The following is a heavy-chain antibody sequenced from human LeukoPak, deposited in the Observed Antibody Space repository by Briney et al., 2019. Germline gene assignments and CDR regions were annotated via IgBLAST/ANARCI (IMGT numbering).Heavy chain of an antibody. V-gene: IGHV1-18*01. CDR2: ISGYNGDT. D-gene: IGHD1-26*01. CDR1: GYSFTNYY. CDR3: ARNTGHRLVGTTNYFDY. J-gene: IGHJ4*02. Sequence: ASVKVSCKASGYSFTNYYITWGRQAPGQGLECMGWISGYNGDTNYAQTLQGRVTMTTDTSTSTTYMELRSLRSDDTAVYYCARNTGHRLVGTTNYFDYWGQGTLVTVSS.